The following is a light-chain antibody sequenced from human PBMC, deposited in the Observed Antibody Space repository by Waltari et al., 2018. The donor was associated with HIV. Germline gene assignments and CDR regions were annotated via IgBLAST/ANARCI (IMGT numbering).Light chain of an antibody. CDR1: NYIYKY. Sequence: DIQMTQFPSSLSASIGGRVVITCRATNYIYKYVNWYHLKSGKAPKLLIFAASSLQSGASSRFIGGGFGTDFTLAISDLHSEDAGTYFCQQSYSTLLYTFGQGTKLEI. V-gene: IGKV1-39*01. J-gene: IGKJ2*01. CDR2: AAS. CDR3: QQSYSTLLYT.